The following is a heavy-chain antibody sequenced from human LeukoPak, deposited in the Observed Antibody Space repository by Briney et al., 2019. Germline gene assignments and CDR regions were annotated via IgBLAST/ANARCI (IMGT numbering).Heavy chain of an antibody. V-gene: IGHV3-21*01. J-gene: IGHJ3*02. D-gene: IGHD6-19*01. CDR3: ARNTYSSGWVDAFDI. CDR1: GFTFSSYS. CDR2: ISSSSSYI. Sequence: PGGSLRLSCAASGFTFSSYSMNWVRQAPGKGLEWVSSISSSSSYIYYADSVKGRFTISRDNAKNSLYLQMNSLRAEDTAVYYCARNTYSSGWVDAFDIWGQGTMVTVSS.